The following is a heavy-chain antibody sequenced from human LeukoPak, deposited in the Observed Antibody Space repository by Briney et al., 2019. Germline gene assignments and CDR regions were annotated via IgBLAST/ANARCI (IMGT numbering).Heavy chain of an antibody. CDR3: AREIMITFGGVIGTYYYYGMDV. CDR2: INHSGST. V-gene: IGHV4-34*01. Sequence: SETLSLTCTVSSDSISSYYWSWIRQPPGKGLEWIGEINHSGSTNYNPSLKSRVTISVDTSKNQFSLKLSSVTAADTAVYYCAREIMITFGGVIGTYYYYGMDVWGQGTTVTVSS. D-gene: IGHD3-16*02. CDR1: SDSISSYY. J-gene: IGHJ6*02.